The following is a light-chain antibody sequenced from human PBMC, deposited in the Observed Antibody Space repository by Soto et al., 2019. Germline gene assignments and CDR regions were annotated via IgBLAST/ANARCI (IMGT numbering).Light chain of an antibody. CDR2: GAA. V-gene: IGKV3-20*01. CDR3: QQYGSSPVT. J-gene: IGKJ1*01. Sequence: EIVLTQSPGTLSLSPGEGATLSCTASQTVSRNFLAWYQQKPGQAPRLLIYGAASRATGIPDRFSGSGSGTDFTLTINRLEPEDFAVYYCQQYGSSPVTFGQGTKVEIK. CDR1: QTVSRNF.